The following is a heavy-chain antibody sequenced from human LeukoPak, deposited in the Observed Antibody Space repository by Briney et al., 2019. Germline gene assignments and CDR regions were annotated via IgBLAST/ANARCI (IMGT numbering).Heavy chain of an antibody. CDR2: ISSSSSYI. J-gene: IGHJ3*02. CDR3: ARDTISSTWEDDAFEI. CDR1: GFTFSNYS. Sequence: RSGGSLRLSCAASGFTFSNYSMNWVRQAPGKGLEWVSSISSSSSYIYYADSVKGRFAISRDNAKNSLYLQMNSLRAEDTAVYYCARDTISSTWEDDAFEIWGQGTMVTVSS. D-gene: IGHD2-2*01. V-gene: IGHV3-21*01.